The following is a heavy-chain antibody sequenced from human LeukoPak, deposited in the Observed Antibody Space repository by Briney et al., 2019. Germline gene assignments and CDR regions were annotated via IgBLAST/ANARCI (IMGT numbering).Heavy chain of an antibody. V-gene: IGHV3-7*01. D-gene: IGHD3-10*01. CDR1: GFTFTIYW. J-gene: IGHJ5*01. CDR2: IREDGREK. CDR3: AREGVGGFDS. Sequence: PGGSLRLSCAASGFTFTIYWLSWVRQAPGKGLEWVANIREDGREKSYADSVKGRFTISRDNAKTSVYLQMNSLRVEDTAVYYCAREGVGGFDSWGQGTLVTVSS.